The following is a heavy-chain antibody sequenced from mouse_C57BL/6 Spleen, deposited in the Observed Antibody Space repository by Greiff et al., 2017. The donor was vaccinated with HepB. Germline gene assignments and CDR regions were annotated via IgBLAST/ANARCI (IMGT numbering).Heavy chain of an antibody. CDR2: IDPEDGET. J-gene: IGHJ4*01. D-gene: IGHD2-4*01. CDR1: GFNIKDYY. Sequence: EVKLMESGAELVKPGASVKLSCTASGFNIKDYYMHWVKQRTEQGLEWIGRIDPEDGETKYAPKFQGKATIPADTSSNTAYLQLSSRTSEDTAVYYCARERLRYAMDYWGQGTSVTVSS. CDR3: ARERLRYAMDY. V-gene: IGHV14-2*01.